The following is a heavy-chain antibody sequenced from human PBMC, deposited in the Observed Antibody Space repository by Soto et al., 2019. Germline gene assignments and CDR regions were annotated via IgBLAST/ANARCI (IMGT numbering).Heavy chain of an antibody. CDR1: GYTFTAYY. J-gene: IGHJ4*02. D-gene: IGHD3-22*01. CDR2: INPNTGAT. Sequence: ASVKVSCKASGYTFTAYYIHWVRQAPGQGLEWVGWINPNTGATNYAQKFQGRVTMTRDTSISTAYMELSWLTSDDTAVYYCVRATYFSDSSGYTRCLDYWGQGTLVTVSS. V-gene: IGHV1-2*02. CDR3: VRATYFSDSSGYTRCLDY.